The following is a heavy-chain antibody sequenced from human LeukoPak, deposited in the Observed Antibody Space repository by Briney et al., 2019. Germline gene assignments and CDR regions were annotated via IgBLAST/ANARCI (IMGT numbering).Heavy chain of an antibody. V-gene: IGHV3-48*04. D-gene: IGHD2-21*01. CDR1: GFTSSSDS. CDR3: ASLFMWRAYYYYGMDV. J-gene: IGHJ6*02. Sequence: PGRSLRLSCAASGFTSSSDSMNWVRHAPRKGQEWVSSITGSRSGSTIYYADSVKGRFTISRDNAKTSLYLQMNRLRAEDPAVYYCASLFMWRAYYYYGMDVWGQGTTVTVSS. CDR2: ITGSRSGSTI.